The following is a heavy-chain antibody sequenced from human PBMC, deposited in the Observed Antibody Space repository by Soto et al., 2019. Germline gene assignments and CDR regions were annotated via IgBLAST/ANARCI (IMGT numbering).Heavy chain of an antibody. V-gene: IGHV3-30*18. J-gene: IGHJ4*02. CDR1: GFTFSSYG. CDR3: AKGWSKIDY. Sequence: QVQLVESGGGVVQPGRSLRLSCAASGFTFSSYGMHWVRQAPGKGLEWVAVISYDGSNKYYADSVKGRFTISRDNSKNTLYLPMNSLRAEDTAVYYCAKGWSKIDYWGQGTLVTVSS. D-gene: IGHD3-3*01. CDR2: ISYDGSNK.